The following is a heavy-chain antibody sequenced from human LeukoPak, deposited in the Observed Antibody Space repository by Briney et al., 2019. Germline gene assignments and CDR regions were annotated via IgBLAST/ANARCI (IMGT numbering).Heavy chain of an antibody. J-gene: IGHJ4*02. CDR1: GFTFSDYY. CDR3: VRRRGSAYGVLDY. D-gene: IGHD5-18*01. Sequence: GGSLRLSCAASGFTFSDYYMSWIRQAPGKGLEWVSYISGSGTTYYADSVKGRFTISTDNAKNSLDLQMNSLTVEDTAVYYCVRRRGSAYGVLDYWGQGALVTVSS. V-gene: IGHV3-11*01. CDR2: ISGSGTT.